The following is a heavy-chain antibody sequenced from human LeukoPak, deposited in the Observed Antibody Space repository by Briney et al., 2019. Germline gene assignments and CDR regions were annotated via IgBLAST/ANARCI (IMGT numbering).Heavy chain of an antibody. CDR3: ARDPGPFFYFDY. Sequence: GGSLRLSCAASGFTVSSNYMSWVRQAPGKGLEWVSVIYSGGSTYYADSVKGRLTISRDNSKNTLYLQMNSLRAEDTAVYYCARDPGPFFYFDYWGQGTLVTVSS. V-gene: IGHV3-66*01. J-gene: IGHJ4*02. CDR1: GFTVSSNY. D-gene: IGHD3-3*01. CDR2: IYSGGST.